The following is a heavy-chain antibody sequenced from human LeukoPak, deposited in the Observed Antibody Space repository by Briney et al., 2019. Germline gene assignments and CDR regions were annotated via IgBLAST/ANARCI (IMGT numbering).Heavy chain of an antibody. CDR2: ISGSGGST. V-gene: IGHV3-23*01. CDR1: GFTFSSYA. CDR3: AKDLYDYVWGSYRNSLLGAFDI. Sequence: GGSLRLSCAASGFTFSSYAMSWVRQAPGKGLEWVSAISGSGGSTYYADSVKGRFTISRDNSKNTLYLQMNSLRAEDTAVYYCAKDLYDYVWGSYRNSLLGAFDIRGQGTMVTVSS. J-gene: IGHJ3*02. D-gene: IGHD3-16*02.